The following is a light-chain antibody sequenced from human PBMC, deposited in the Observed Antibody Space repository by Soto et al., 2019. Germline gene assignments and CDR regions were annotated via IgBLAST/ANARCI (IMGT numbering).Light chain of an antibody. V-gene: IGLV2-14*03. CDR3: SAYTVSRTYV. J-gene: IGLJ1*01. Sequence: QSVLTQPASVSGSPGQSITISCTGISDIGDYNYVSWYQQHPGNAPKVMIYNVYDRPSGISYRFSGSKSGNTASLTISGLQGEDEADYYCSAYTVSRTYVFGTGTKLTVL. CDR1: SDIGDYNY. CDR2: NVY.